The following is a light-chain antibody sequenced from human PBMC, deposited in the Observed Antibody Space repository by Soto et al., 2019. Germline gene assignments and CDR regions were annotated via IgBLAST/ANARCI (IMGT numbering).Light chain of an antibody. CDR3: PYYTFYPT. CDR1: QSINRR. J-gene: IGKJ1*01. V-gene: IGKV1-5*01. CDR2: DAS. Sequence: DIQMTQSPSALSKSVGERVNITCRASQSINRRLAWYQQKPGKAPYLLMYDASTLQRGVPSRFSGSGFGTEFTLTINSLQPGDYATYYCPYYTFYPTFGQGTKVDIK.